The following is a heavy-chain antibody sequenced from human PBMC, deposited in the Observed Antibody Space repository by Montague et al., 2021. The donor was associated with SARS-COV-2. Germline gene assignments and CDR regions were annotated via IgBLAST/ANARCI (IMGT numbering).Heavy chain of an antibody. V-gene: IGHV4-59*08. J-gene: IGHJ4*02. Sequence: SETLSLTCTVSGDSISGYYWTWIRQAPEKGLEWIGYIYHTGSANYNPSFKGRVIISVDTSTNQLSPRLTSVSAADSAKYFCARHRRFGVPVAGGVYFDHWGQGTQVTVSS. D-gene: IGHD6-19*01. CDR1: GDSISGYY. CDR3: ARHRRFGVPVAGGVYFDH. CDR2: IYHTGSA.